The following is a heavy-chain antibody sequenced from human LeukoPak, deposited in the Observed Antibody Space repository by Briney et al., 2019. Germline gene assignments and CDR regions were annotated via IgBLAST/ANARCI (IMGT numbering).Heavy chain of an antibody. V-gene: IGHV4-31*03. CDR1: GGSISGDY. CDR3: ARVLADYKSSYHFEY. Sequence: PSETLSLTCTVSGGSISGDYWSWIRQHPVKGLEWIGFIYYSGSTHYNPSLKSRVAISVDTSKNRFSLQMNSVTAADTAVYYCARVLADYKSSYHFEYWGQGTLVTVSS. D-gene: IGHD4-11*01. J-gene: IGHJ4*02. CDR2: IYYSGST.